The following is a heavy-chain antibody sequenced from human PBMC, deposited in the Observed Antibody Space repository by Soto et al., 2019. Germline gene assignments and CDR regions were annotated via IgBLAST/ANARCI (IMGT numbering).Heavy chain of an antibody. Sequence: SETLSLTCTVSGASISGFYWSWIRKSAGKGLEWIGRVYATGTTDYNPSLKSRVMMSVDTSKKQFSLKLRSVTAADTAVYYCVRDGTKTLRDWFDPWGQGISVTAPQ. V-gene: IGHV4-4*07. CDR2: VYATGTT. J-gene: IGHJ5*02. CDR3: VRDGTKTLRDWFDP. CDR1: GASISGFY. D-gene: IGHD1-1*01.